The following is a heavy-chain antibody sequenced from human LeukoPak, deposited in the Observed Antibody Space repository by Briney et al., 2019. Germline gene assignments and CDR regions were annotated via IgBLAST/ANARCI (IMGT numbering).Heavy chain of an antibody. CDR3: ARQTRGYVYYFDY. CDR1: GFPFQDSG. D-gene: IGHD2-2*01. Sequence: PGGSLRLSCAASGFPFQDSGLSWVRQAPGKGLEWISGINWNGDTTVYADSVKGRFTISRDNAKNSPYLQMNSLRADDTAFYYCARQTRGYVYYFDYWGQGTLVTVSS. J-gene: IGHJ4*02. CDR2: INWNGDTT. V-gene: IGHV3-20*04.